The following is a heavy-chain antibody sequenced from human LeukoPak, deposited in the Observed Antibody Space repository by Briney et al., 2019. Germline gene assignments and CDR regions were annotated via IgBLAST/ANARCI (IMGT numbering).Heavy chain of an antibody. CDR1: GYTFTDYH. Sequence: VASVKVSCKASGYTFTDYHINWVRQAPGQGREWMGWISTYTGITNYAQELQGRVTMTTDTSATTAYLEVTSLRSDDTAVYYCARDGVGGTHIDHWGQGTLVTVSS. CDR2: ISTYTGIT. J-gene: IGHJ4*02. CDR3: ARDGVGGTHIDH. V-gene: IGHV1-18*01. D-gene: IGHD1-26*01.